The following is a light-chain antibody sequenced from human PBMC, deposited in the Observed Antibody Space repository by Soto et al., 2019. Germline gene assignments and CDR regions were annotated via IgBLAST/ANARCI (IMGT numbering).Light chain of an antibody. Sequence: QSALTQPASVSGSPGQSITISCTGASSDVVSYYLVSWYQQYPGKAPKLIIYEGSRRPSGVSDRFSGSNSGNTASLTISGLQAEDEADYYCCSYAGSATPDVVFGGGTKLTVL. J-gene: IGLJ2*01. CDR1: SSDVVSYYL. V-gene: IGLV2-23*01. CDR2: EGS. CDR3: CSYAGSATPDVV.